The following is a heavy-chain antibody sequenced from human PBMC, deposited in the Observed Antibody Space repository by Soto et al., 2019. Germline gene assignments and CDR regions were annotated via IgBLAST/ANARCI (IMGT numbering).Heavy chain of an antibody. D-gene: IGHD3-10*01. V-gene: IGHV4-59*01. CDR2: IYYSGST. J-gene: IGHJ5*02. CDR1: GVSISSYY. CDR3: ARDYYGSGSYSYLNWFDP. Sequence: SETLSLTCTVSGVSISSYYWSWIRQPPGKGLEWIGYIYYSGSTNYNPSLKSRVTISVDTSKNQFSLKLSSVTAADTAVYYCARDYYGSGSYSYLNWFDPWGQGTLVTVSS.